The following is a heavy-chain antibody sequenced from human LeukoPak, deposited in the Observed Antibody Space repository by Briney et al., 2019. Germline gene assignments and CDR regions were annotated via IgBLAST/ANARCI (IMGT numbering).Heavy chain of an antibody. CDR1: GFTFSSYA. J-gene: IGHJ4*02. Sequence: PGRSLRLSCAASGFTFSSYAMHWVRQAPGKGLEWVAVISYDGSNKYYADSVKGRFTISRDDSKAIAYLQMNSLKTEDTAVYHCTRDRGAYNLYDYWGQGTLVTVSS. D-gene: IGHD1-1*01. V-gene: IGHV3-30-3*01. CDR2: ISYDGSNK. CDR3: TRDRGAYNLYDY.